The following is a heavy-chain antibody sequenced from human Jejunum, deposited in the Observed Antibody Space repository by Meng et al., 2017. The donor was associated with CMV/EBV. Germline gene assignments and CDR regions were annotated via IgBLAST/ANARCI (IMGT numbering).Heavy chain of an antibody. CDR2: ITYDGGND. J-gene: IGHJ6*03. CDR1: GFTFSTYA. D-gene: IGHD3-10*01. Sequence: QVQLVESGGGVVQHGRSLRLSCAASGFTFSTYAMHWVRQAPGKGLAWVAVITYDGGNDHYADSVKGRFTISRDNSKDTLYLEMNNLRGEDTGVYSCARSSFYYFYMEVWGRGTPGTV. CDR3: ARSSFYYFYMEV. V-gene: IGHV3-30*04.